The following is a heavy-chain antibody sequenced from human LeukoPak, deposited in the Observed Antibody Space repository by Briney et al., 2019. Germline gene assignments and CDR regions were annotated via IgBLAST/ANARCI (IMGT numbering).Heavy chain of an antibody. D-gene: IGHD2-21*01. J-gene: IGHJ4*02. V-gene: IGHV3-53*01. CDR1: GFTVRSNY. CDR2: IYGGGSV. CDR3: AKEPLYYY. Sequence: GGSLRLSCAASGFTVRSNYMSWVRQAPGKGLEWVSIIYGGGSVFYADSVKGRFTISRDNSKNTLYLQMNSLRGEDTAVYYCAKEPLYYYWGQGTLVTVSS.